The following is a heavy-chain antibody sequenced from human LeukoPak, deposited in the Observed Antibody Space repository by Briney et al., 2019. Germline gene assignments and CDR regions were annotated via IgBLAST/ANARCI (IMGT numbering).Heavy chain of an antibody. J-gene: IGHJ1*01. CDR1: GFTFNNYA. CDR3: AKAIYSGSYYGLYFQH. V-gene: IGHV3-23*01. CDR2: ISGGGGST. Sequence: GGSLRLSCAASGFTFNNYAMSWVRQAPGKGLEWVSAISGGGGSTYYSDSVKGRFTISRDNSKNTLYLQMNSLRAEDTAVYYCAKAIYSGSYYGLYFQHWGQGTLVTVSS. D-gene: IGHD1-26*01.